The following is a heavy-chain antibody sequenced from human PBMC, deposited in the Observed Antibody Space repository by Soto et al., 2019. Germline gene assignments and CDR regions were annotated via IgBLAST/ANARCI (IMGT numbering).Heavy chain of an antibody. J-gene: IGHJ6*04. CDR1: GYTFTGYY. Sequence: ASVKVSCKASGYTFTGYYMHWVRQAPGQGLEWMGWINPNSGGTNYAQKFQGWVTMTRDTSISTAYMELSRLRSDDTAVYYCARGGSLGYCSSTSCYLGPALDVWGKGTTVTVSS. CDR2: INPNSGGT. V-gene: IGHV1-2*04. D-gene: IGHD2-2*01. CDR3: ARGGSLGYCSSTSCYLGPALDV.